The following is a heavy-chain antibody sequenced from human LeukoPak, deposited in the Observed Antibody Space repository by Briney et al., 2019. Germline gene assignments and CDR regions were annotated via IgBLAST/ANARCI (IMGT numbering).Heavy chain of an antibody. CDR3: ARESTRERPGC. V-gene: IGHV3-7*01. CDR2: IDQDESDK. CDR1: GFTFSSYG. D-gene: IGHD5/OR15-5a*01. J-gene: IGHJ4*02. Sequence: PGGSLRLSCAASGFTFSSYGMHWVRQAPGKGPEWVANIDQDESDKNYLGSVRGRFTISRDDAKNSLYLQMNSLRAEDTAVYYCARESTRERPGCWGQGTLVTVSS.